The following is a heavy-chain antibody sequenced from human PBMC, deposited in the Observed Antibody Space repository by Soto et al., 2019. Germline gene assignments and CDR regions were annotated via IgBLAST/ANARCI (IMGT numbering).Heavy chain of an antibody. J-gene: IGHJ4*02. CDR2: ISADNHNT. Sequence: ASVKVSCKTSGYTFTSYVISWVRQAPGHGLEWMGWISADNHNTNVAQNFQGRVTLTTDTSTTTVFMELRNLRSDDTAVYYCARESRNYDALDYWGQGTLVTAPQ. D-gene: IGHD3-22*01. CDR3: ARESRNYDALDY. V-gene: IGHV1-18*01. CDR1: GYTFTSYV.